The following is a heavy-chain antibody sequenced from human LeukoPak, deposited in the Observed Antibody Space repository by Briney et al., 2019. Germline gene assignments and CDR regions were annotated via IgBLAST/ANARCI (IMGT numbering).Heavy chain of an antibody. D-gene: IGHD6-13*01. J-gene: IGHJ6*02. Sequence: ASVKVSCKASGYTFTGYYMHWVRQVPGQGLEWMGWINPNSGGTNYAQKFQGRATMTRDTSISTAYMELSRLRSDDTAVYYCAREPIGSSWYSYYYGMDVWGQGTTVTVSS. CDR1: GYTFTGYY. CDR3: AREPIGSSWYSYYYGMDV. V-gene: IGHV1-2*02. CDR2: INPNSGGT.